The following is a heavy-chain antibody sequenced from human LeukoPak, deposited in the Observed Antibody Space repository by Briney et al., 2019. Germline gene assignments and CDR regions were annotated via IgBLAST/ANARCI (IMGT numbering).Heavy chain of an antibody. Sequence: PPETLSLTCTVSGGSISSYYWSWIRQPPGKGLEWIGYIYYSGSTNYNPSLKSRVTISVDTSKNQFSLKLSSVTAADTAVYYCARDRSDYVWGSNDAFDIWGQGTMVTVSS. CDR3: ARDRSDYVWGSNDAFDI. V-gene: IGHV4-59*01. CDR1: GGSISSYY. J-gene: IGHJ3*02. D-gene: IGHD3-16*01. CDR2: IYYSGST.